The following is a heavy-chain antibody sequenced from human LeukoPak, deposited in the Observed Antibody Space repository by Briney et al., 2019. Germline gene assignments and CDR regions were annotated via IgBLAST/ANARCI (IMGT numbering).Heavy chain of an antibody. CDR3: ASVPHDYTNWFDP. Sequence: SETLSLTCAVYGGSFSGYYWSWIRQPPGKGLEWIGEINHSGSTNYNPSLKSRVTISVDTSKNQFSLKLSSVTAADTAVYYCASVPHDYTNWFDPWGQGTLVTVSS. V-gene: IGHV4-34*01. D-gene: IGHD4-11*01. CDR2: INHSGST. CDR1: GGSFSGYY. J-gene: IGHJ5*02.